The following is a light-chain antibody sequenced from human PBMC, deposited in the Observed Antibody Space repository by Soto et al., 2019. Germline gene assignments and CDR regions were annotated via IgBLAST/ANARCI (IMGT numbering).Light chain of an antibody. V-gene: IGLV2-11*01. CDR1: SSDVGGYEF. CDR3: CSYAGSYTPVV. Sequence: QSALTQPRSVSGSPGQSVAISCTGTSSDVGGYEFVSWYQQYPGKAPRLMIYDVSKRPSGVPDRFSGYKSGNTASLTISGLQAEDEADYYCCSYAGSYTPVVFGGGTKLTVL. J-gene: IGLJ2*01. CDR2: DVS.